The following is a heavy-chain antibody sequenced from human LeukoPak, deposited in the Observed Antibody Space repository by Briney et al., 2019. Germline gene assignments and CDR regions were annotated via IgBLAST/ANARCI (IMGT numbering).Heavy chain of an antibody. V-gene: IGHV3-48*01. CDR1: GFTSSSYD. D-gene: IGHD3-10*01. CDR2: IDSSGSNI. Sequence: GGSLRLXCAASGFTSSSYDMNWVRRAPGKGLEWLSYIDSSGSNIYYADSVKGRFTISRDNAKASLFLQVHSLRAEDTAMYYCARENYYGSGSYDHWGQGTLVTVSS. J-gene: IGHJ4*02. CDR3: ARENYYGSGSYDH.